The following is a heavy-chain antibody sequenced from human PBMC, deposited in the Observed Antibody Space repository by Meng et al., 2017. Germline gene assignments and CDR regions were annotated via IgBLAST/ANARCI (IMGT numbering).Heavy chain of an antibody. CDR2: INYSGST. CDR3: ARVARWLQFPLGGYWYFDL. D-gene: IGHD5-24*01. Sequence: SETLSLTCTVSGVSISSYYWSWIRQPPGKGLEWIGYINYSGSTNYNPSLKSGVTISVDTSKNQFSLKLSSVTAADTAVYYCARVARWLQFPLGGYWYFDLWGRGTLVTVSS. CDR1: GVSISSYY. V-gene: IGHV4-59*01. J-gene: IGHJ2*01.